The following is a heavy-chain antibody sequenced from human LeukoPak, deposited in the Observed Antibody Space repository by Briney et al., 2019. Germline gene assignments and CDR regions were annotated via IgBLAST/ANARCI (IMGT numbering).Heavy chain of an antibody. J-gene: IGHJ3*02. CDR3: AKGSLTIWYAFDI. CDR1: GFTFSSYA. CDR2: ITSSGGST. V-gene: IGHV3-23*01. Sequence: GGSLRLSCAASGFTFSSYAMSWVRQAPGKGLEWVSTITSSGGSTYYADSVEGRFTISRDNSKNTLFLQTNCLRAEDTAVYYCAKGSLTIWYAFDIWGQGTMVTVSS. D-gene: IGHD2-8*02.